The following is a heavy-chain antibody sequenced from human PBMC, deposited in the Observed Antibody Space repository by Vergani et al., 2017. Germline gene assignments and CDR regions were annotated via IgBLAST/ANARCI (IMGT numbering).Heavy chain of an antibody. V-gene: IGHV4-4*02. CDR2: IYHSGTT. D-gene: IGHD6-6*01. CDR3: ASEVDGSSDY. CDR1: GGSISSSDW. Sequence: QVQLQESGPGLVKPSGTLSLTCAVSGGSISSSDWWSWVRQPPGKGLEWIGEIYHSGTTNYNPSLKSRVTISVDKYKKQFAQKVSSVIAADTAVYFCASEVDGSSDYWGQGTLVTVSS. J-gene: IGHJ4*01.